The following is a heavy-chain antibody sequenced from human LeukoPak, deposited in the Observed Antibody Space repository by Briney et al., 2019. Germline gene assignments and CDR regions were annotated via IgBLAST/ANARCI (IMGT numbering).Heavy chain of an antibody. D-gene: IGHD3-3*01. J-gene: IGHJ4*02. CDR2: INHSGST. CDR1: GGSFSGYY. V-gene: IGHV4-34*01. CDR3: VRGRQTNFWSGYYVPNPPFYFDY. Sequence: SETLSLTCAVYGGSFSGYYWSWIRQPPGKGLEWIGEINHSGSTNYNPSLKGRVTISVDTSKNQFSLKLSSVTAADTAVYYCVRGRQTNFWSGYYVPNPPFYFDYWGQGTLVTVSS.